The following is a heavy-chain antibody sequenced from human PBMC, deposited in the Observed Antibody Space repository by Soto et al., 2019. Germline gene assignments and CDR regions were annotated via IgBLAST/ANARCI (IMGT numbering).Heavy chain of an antibody. J-gene: IGHJ5*02. CDR3: VRDGTKTLRDWFDP. V-gene: IGHV4-4*07. CDR2: IYATGTT. D-gene: IGHD1-1*01. Sequence: PSETLSLTCTVSGASISGFYWSWIRKSAGKGLEWIGRIYATGTTDYNPSLKSRFMMSVDTSKKQFSLKLRSVTAADTAVYYCVRDGTKTLRDWFDPWGQG. CDR1: GASISGFY.